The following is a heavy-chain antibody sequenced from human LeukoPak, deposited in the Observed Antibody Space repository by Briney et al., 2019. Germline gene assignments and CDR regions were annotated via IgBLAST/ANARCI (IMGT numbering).Heavy chain of an antibody. V-gene: IGHV5-51*01. CDR2: IYPGDSDT. CDR3: ARGGGTYCGGDCHDAFDI. Sequence: GESLKISCKGSGYSFTSYWIGWVRQMPGKGLEWMGIIYPGDSDTRYSPSFQGQVTISAHKSISTAYLQWSSLKASDTAMYYCARGGGTYCGGDCHDAFDIWGQGTMVTVSS. J-gene: IGHJ3*02. D-gene: IGHD2-21*02. CDR1: GYSFTSYW.